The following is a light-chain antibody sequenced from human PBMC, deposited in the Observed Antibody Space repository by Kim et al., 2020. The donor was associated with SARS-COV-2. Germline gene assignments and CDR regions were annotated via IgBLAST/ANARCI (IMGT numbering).Light chain of an antibody. V-gene: IGKV1-17*01. CDR2: GAS. CDR1: QDIRND. Sequence: ASGGDRVTITCRASQDIRNDLGGYQQNPGRAPKRLIYGASSLQSGVPSRFSGSGSGTEFTLTISSLQPEDFATYFCLQHSTYPITFGQGTRLEIK. J-gene: IGKJ5*01. CDR3: LQHSTYPIT.